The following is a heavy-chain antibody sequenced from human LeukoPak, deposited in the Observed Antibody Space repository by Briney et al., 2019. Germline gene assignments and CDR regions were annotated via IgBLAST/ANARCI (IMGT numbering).Heavy chain of an antibody. D-gene: IGHD3-10*01. Sequence: SETLSLTCAVYGGSFSGYYWSWIRQPPGKGLEWIGEINHSGSTNYNPSLKSRVTISVDTSKNQFSLKLSSVTAADTAVYYCARHDYYGSGSLFDPWGQGTLVTVSS. CDR2: INHSGST. V-gene: IGHV4-34*01. CDR3: ARHDYYGSGSLFDP. J-gene: IGHJ5*02. CDR1: GGSFSGYY.